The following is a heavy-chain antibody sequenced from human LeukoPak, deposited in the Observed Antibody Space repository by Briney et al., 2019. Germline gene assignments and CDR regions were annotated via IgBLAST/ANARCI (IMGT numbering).Heavy chain of an antibody. V-gene: IGHV1-8*01. D-gene: IGHD5-18*01. J-gene: IGHJ6*02. CDR2: MNPNSGNT. CDR3: ARFGRRSGYGRYYYGMDV. CDR1: RYSFTSYD. Sequence: GASVNVSCKASRYSFTSYDINWVRQATGQGLEWMGWMNPNSGNTGYAQKFQGRVTMTRNTSISTAYMELSSLRSEDTAVYYCARFGRRSGYGRYYYGMDVWGQGTTVTVSS.